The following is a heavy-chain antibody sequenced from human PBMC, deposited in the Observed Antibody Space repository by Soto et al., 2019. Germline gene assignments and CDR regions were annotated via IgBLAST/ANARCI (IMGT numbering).Heavy chain of an antibody. CDR2: IFSSGTT. J-gene: IGHJ6*02. D-gene: IGHD3-16*01. CDR3: ARVPSPFDYYYAMDV. V-gene: IGHV4-30-4*01. Sequence: LRLSCAASGFTFSSYAMHWVRQPPGKGLEWIGYIFSSGTTYYNPSLKSRLTMSLDTSQNQFSLKLNSLTDADTAVYYCARVPSPFDYYYAMDVWGQGTTVTVSS. CDR1: GFTFSSYAMH.